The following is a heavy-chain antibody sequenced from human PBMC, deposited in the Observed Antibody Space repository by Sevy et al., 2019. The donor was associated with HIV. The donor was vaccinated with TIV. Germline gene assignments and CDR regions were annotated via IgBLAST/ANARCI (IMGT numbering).Heavy chain of an antibody. Sequence: GGSLRLSCAASGFAFYDYSMSWIRQAPGKGLEWVATLSFGCGKINYADSVKGRFTISRDNPKNSFYLQMDNLRVEDTALYYCAREGCTRPHDYWGQGTRVTASS. D-gene: IGHD2-8*01. J-gene: IGHJ4*02. CDR3: AREGCTRPHDY. CDR2: LSFGCGKI. CDR1: GFAFYDYS. V-gene: IGHV3-23*01.